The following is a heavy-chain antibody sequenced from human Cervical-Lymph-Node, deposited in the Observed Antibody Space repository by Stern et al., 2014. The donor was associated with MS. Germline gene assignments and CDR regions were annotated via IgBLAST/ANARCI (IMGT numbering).Heavy chain of an antibody. Sequence: VQLVESRGAVVQPGRSLRLSCAASGFTFSSYGMHWVRQAPGKELEWVTVISYDGNHKYYAASVKGRFTISRDNSKNTLHLQMNSVTPDDTAIYYCARDYEDTSMLFDHWGQGTLVTVSS. CDR1: GFTFSSYG. J-gene: IGHJ4*02. CDR2: ISYDGNHK. CDR3: ARDYEDTSMLFDH. V-gene: IGHV3-30*03. D-gene: IGHD2-8*01.